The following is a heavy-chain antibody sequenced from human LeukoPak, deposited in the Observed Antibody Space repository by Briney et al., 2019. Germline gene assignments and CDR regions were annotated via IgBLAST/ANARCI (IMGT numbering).Heavy chain of an antibody. J-gene: IGHJ6*03. CDR3: AANEGFYYYYMDV. V-gene: IGHV1-69*13. CDR2: IIPIFGTA. Sequence: SVKVSCKASGGTFISYAISWVRQAPGQGLEWMGGIIPIFGTANSAQKFQGRVTTTAHESTRTAYTELSRLRYEDTPVYYCAANEGFYYYYMDVWGKGTTVTISS. CDR1: GGTFISYA.